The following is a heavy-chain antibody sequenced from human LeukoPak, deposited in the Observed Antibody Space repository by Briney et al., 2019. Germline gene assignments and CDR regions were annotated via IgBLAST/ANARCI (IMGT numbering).Heavy chain of an antibody. J-gene: IGHJ4*02. Sequence: GGSLRLSCAASGFMFSSSWTAWVRQAPGKGLEWVANIKEDGSDKNYVDSMKGRFTISRDNAKNSLYLQMNSLRAEDTAVYYCARDAAYGYDRFDYWGQGTQVTVSS. CDR1: GFMFSSSW. V-gene: IGHV3-7*01. D-gene: IGHD5-18*01. CDR2: IKEDGSDK. CDR3: ARDAAYGYDRFDY.